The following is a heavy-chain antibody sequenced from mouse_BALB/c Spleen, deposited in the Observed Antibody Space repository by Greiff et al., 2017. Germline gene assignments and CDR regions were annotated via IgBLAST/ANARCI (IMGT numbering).Heavy chain of an antibody. CDR1: GYSFTGYY. J-gene: IGHJ4*01. CDR3: ARNPDAMDD. V-gene: IGHV1-31*01. CDR2: INPYNGAT. Sequence: EVQLQQSGPELVKPGASVKISCKASGYSFTGYYMHWVKQSHVKSLEWIGRINPYNGATSYNQNFKDKASLTVDKSSSTAYMELHSLTSEDSAVYYCARNPDAMDDWGQGTSVTVSS.